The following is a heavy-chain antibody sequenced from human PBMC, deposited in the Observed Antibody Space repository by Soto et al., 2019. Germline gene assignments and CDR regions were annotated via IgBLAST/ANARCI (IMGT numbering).Heavy chain of an antibody. CDR1: GYTFTSYY. V-gene: IGHV1-46*01. J-gene: IGHJ4*02. D-gene: IGHD3-22*01. CDR2: INPSGGST. CDR3: ARDRLSQRLYYYDSSGYYPDY. Sequence: ASVKVSCKASGYTFTSYYMHWVRQAPGQGLEWMGIINPSGGSTSYAQKFQGRVTMTRDTSTSTVSMELSSLRSEDTAVYYCARDRLSQRLYYYDSSGYYPDYWGQGTLVTVSS.